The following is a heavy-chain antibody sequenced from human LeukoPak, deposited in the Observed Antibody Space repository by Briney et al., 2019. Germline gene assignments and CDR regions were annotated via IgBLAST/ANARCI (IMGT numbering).Heavy chain of an antibody. V-gene: IGHV4-39*02. CDR1: GGSISSDGYY. D-gene: IGHD3-10*01. Sequence: SETLSLTCTVSGGSISSDGYYWGWIRQPPGKGLEWIGSIYYSGSTYYNPSLKSRVTISVDTSKNQFSLKLSSVTAADTAVYYCARESTSGYYYYGMDVWGQGTTVTVSS. CDR2: IYYSGST. J-gene: IGHJ6*02. CDR3: ARESTSGYYYYGMDV.